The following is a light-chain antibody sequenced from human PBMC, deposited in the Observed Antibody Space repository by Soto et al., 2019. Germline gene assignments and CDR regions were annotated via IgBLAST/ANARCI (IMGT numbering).Light chain of an antibody. J-gene: IGKJ5*01. CDR2: GAS. CDR1: QSVTTNY. Sequence: EIVLTQSPGSLSLSPGERATLSCRASQSVTTNYLAWYQQKPGQAPRLLIYGASSGATGIPGRFSGSGSGTEFTLTISRLEPEDFAVYYCQEYGSSPVTFGQGTRLDIK. CDR3: QEYGSSPVT. V-gene: IGKV3-20*01.